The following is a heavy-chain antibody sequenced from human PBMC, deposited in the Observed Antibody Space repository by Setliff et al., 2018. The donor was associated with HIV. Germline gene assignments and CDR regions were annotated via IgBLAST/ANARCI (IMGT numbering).Heavy chain of an antibody. V-gene: IGHV1-2*02. CDR3: ARVRLGYNDLTPPRYTHALGY. J-gene: IGHJ4*02. D-gene: IGHD6-25*01. Sequence: GASVKVSCKASGYSFTDYPVHWVRQAPGQGLEWMGWINPNSGDTRYAQNFQGRVTMTRDTSISTAYLELNRLQSDGTAMYFCARVRLGYNDLTPPRYTHALGYWGQGTLVTVSS. CDR2: INPNSGDT. CDR1: GYSFTDYP.